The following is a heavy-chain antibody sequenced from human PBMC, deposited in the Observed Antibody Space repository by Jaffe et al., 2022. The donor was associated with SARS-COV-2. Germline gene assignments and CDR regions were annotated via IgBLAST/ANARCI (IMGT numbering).Heavy chain of an antibody. J-gene: IGHJ4*02. CDR3: TTDPDLAASGLDY. D-gene: IGHD2-15*01. CDR1: GFTFSNAW. Sequence: EVQLVESGGGLVKPGGSLRLSCAASGFTFSNAWMSWVRQAPGKGLEWVGRIKSKTDGGTTDYAAPVKGRFTISRDDSKNTLYLQMNSLKTEDTAVYYCTTDPDLAASGLDYWGQGTLVTVSS. CDR2: IKSKTDGGTT. V-gene: IGHV3-15*01.